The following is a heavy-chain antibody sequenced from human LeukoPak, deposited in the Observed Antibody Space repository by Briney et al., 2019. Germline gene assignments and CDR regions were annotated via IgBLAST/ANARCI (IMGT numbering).Heavy chain of an antibody. V-gene: IGHV3-48*01. D-gene: IGHD3-3*01. CDR1: GFTFSSYS. Sequence: PGGSLRLSCAASGFTFSSYSMNWVRQAPGKGLGWVSYISSSSSTIYYADSVKGRFTISRDNAKNSLYLQMNSLRAEDTAVYYCARDWRYDFWSGYQSLFDYWGQGTLVTVSS. J-gene: IGHJ4*02. CDR2: ISSSSSTI. CDR3: ARDWRYDFWSGYQSLFDY.